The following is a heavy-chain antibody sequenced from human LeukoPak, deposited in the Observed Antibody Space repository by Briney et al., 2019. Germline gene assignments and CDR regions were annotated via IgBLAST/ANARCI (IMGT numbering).Heavy chain of an antibody. CDR1: GYTFTSYG. V-gene: IGHV1-18*01. D-gene: IGHD1-26*01. CDR3: ARGGRWELPRPYAFDV. Sequence: AASVTVSCKASGYTFTSYGISWVRQAPGQGLEWLGWISVYDGHTNYAQKLQGRVTMTTDTSTTTAYMELRTLRSDDTAVYYCARGGRWELPRPYAFDVWGQGTVVTVSS. CDR2: ISVYDGHT. J-gene: IGHJ3*01.